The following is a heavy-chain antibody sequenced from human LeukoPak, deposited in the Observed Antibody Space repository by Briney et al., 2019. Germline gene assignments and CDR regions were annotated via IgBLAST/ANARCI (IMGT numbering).Heavy chain of an antibody. J-gene: IGHJ3*02. CDR3: AKSAMYYYDSLANAFDI. CDR2: ISGSGGST. Sequence: GGSLRLSCAASGFAFSSYAMSWVRQAPGKGLEWVSAISGSGGSTCYADSVKGRFTISGDNSKNTLYPQMNSLRAEDTAIYYCAKSAMYYYDSLANAFDIWGQGTMVTVSS. D-gene: IGHD3-22*01. V-gene: IGHV3-23*01. CDR1: GFAFSSYA.